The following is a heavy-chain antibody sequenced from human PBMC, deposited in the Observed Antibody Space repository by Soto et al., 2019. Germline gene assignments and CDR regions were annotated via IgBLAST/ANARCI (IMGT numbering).Heavy chain of an antibody. CDR1: GGSISSGGYS. CDR3: AIYDSSGSRGFQH. CDR2: IYHTGST. Sequence: SETLSLTCAVSGGSISSGGYSWTWIRQPPGKGLEWIGHIYHTGSTYYNPSLKSRVTISVDRSKNQFSLKLSSVTAADTAVYYCAIYDSSGSRGFQHWGQGTLVTVSS. D-gene: IGHD3-22*01. V-gene: IGHV4-30-2*01. J-gene: IGHJ1*01.